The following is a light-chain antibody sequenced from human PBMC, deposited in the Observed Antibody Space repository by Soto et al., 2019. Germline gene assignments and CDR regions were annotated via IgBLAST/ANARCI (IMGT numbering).Light chain of an antibody. Sequence: QSVLTQPPSASGCPGQSVTISCTGTSSDVGGYNYVSWYQQHPGKAPKLMIYEVSKRPSGVPDRFSGSKSGNTASLTVSGLQAEDEADYYCSSYAGIFYVFGTGTKVTVL. CDR1: SSDVGGYNY. CDR2: EVS. CDR3: SSYAGIFYV. V-gene: IGLV2-8*01. J-gene: IGLJ1*01.